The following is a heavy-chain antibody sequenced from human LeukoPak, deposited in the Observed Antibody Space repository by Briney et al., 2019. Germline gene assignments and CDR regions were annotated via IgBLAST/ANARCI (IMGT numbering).Heavy chain of an antibody. J-gene: IGHJ4*02. D-gene: IGHD3-22*01. CDR2: ISAYNGNT. V-gene: IGHV1-18*01. Sequence: ASVKVSCKASGYTFTSYGISWVRQAPGQGLEWMGWISAYNGNTNYAQKLQGRVTMTTDTSTSTVYMELSSLRSEDTAVYYCARQYYHDSSAYYFAPDYWGQGTLVTVSS. CDR1: GYTFTSYG. CDR3: ARQYYHDSSAYYFAPDY.